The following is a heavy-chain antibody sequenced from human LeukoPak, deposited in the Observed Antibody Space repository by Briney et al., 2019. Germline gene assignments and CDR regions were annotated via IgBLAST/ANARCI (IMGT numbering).Heavy chain of an antibody. D-gene: IGHD4-11*01. CDR2: IYPGDSDT. Sequence: GESLQISCKGSGYSFSIYWFAWVRPMPGKGLEWMGIIYPGDSDTRYSPSFQGQVTISADKSISTAYLQWSSLKASDTAIYYCARYSLLPTSTVTTNYYYMDVWGKGTAVTVSS. CDR1: GYSFSIYW. V-gene: IGHV5-51*01. J-gene: IGHJ6*03. CDR3: ARYSLLPTSTVTTNYYYMDV.